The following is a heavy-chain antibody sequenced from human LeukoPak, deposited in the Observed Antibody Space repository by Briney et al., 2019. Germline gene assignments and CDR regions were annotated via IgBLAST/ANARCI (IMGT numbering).Heavy chain of an antibody. V-gene: IGHV4-4*02. CDR3: ARAGYYYDSSGRTMYYFDY. CDR2: IYQSGSP. J-gene: IGHJ4*02. D-gene: IGHD3-22*01. CDR1: GASISSPFW. Sequence: SETLSLTCAVSGASISSPFWWSWVRQTPGKGLEWIGEIYQSGSPNYNPSLKSRVTISVDTSKNQFSLKLSSVTAADTAVYYCARAGYYYDSSGRTMYYFDYWGQGTLVTVSS.